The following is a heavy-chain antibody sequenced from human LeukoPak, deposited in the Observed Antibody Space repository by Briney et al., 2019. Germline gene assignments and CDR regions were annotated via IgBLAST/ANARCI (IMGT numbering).Heavy chain of an antibody. V-gene: IGHV3-7*01. D-gene: IGHD4-17*01. CDR2: IDQDGREK. J-gene: IGHJ4*02. CDR1: GFTFRHYW. Sequence: PGGSLRPSCAASGFTFRHYWMSWVRQAPGKGLEWVANIDQDGREKYYVDSVKGRFTISRDNAKNSLYLQMNSLRAEDTAVYYCATDDYGPAGYGGQGTLVTVSS. CDR3: ATDDYGPAGY.